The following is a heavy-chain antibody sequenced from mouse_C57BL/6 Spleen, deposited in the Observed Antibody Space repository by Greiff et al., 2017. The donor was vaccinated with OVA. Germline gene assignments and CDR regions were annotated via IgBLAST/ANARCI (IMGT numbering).Heavy chain of an antibody. CDR1: GFTFSDYY. CDR2: INYDGSST. D-gene: IGHD2-14*01. J-gene: IGHJ2*01. Sequence: EVKLMESEGGLVQPGSSMKLSCTASGFTFSDYYMAWVRQVPEKGLEWVANINYDGSSTYYLDSLKSRFIISRDNAKNILYLQMSSLKSEDTATYYCARRVRGFDYWGQGTTLTVSS. CDR3: ARRVRGFDY. V-gene: IGHV5-16*01.